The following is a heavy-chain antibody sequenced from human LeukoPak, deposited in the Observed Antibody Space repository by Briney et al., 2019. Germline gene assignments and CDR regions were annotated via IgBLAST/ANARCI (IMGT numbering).Heavy chain of an antibody. CDR3: AREGPYYYYYMDV. CDR2: IYSGGST. V-gene: IGHV3-53*01. J-gene: IGHJ6*03. CDR1: GFTFSSYS. Sequence: PGGSLRLSCAASGFTFSSYSMNWVRQAPGKGLEWVAVIYSGGSTYYADSVKGRFTISRDNSKNTLYLQMNSLRAEDTAVYYCAREGPYYYYYMDVWGKGTTVTVSS.